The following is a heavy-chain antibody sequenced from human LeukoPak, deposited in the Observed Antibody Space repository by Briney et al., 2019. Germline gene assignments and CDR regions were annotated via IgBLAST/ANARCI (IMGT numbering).Heavy chain of an antibody. CDR2: VWHDGSNR. D-gene: IGHD3-10*01. CDR3: ARELFGSGSCPDY. CDR1: GFTFSSYA. Sequence: GRSLRLSCTAPGFTFSSYAIHWIRQAPGKGLQWVALVWHDGSNRYYADSVKGRFTISRDNSKNAVYLQMNSLRAEDTAVYYCARELFGSGSCPDYWGQGTLVTVSS. V-gene: IGHV3-33*01. J-gene: IGHJ4*02.